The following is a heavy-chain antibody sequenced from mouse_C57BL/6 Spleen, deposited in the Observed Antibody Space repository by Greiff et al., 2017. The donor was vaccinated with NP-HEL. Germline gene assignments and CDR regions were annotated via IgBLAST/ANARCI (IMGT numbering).Heavy chain of an antibody. V-gene: IGHV5-4*01. CDR3: ARDGRSCYGAMDY. CDR1: GFTFSSYA. Sequence: DVHLVESGGGLVKPGGSLKLSCAASGFTFSSYAMSWVRQTPEKRLEWVATISDGGSYTYYPDNVKGRFTISRDNAKNNLYLQMSHLKSEDTAMYYCARDGRSCYGAMDYWGQGTSVTVSS. J-gene: IGHJ4*01. D-gene: IGHD3-2*02. CDR2: ISDGGSYT.